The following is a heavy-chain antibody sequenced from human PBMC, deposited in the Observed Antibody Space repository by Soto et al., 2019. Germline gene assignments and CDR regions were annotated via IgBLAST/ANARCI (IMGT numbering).Heavy chain of an antibody. CDR1: GYTFTSYG. CDR3: AWDIWNIYYYYGMDC. V-gene: IGHV1-18*01. D-gene: IGHD1-1*01. Sequence: GASVKVSCKASGYTFTSYGISWVRQAPGQGLEWMGWISAYNGNTNYAQKLQGRVTMTTDTSTSTAYMELRSLRSDDTAVYYCAWDIWNIYYYYGMDCWGQGTTVTGSS. J-gene: IGHJ6*02. CDR2: ISAYNGNT.